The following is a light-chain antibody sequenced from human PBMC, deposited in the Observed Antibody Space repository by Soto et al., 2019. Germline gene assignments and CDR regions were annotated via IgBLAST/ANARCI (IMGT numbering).Light chain of an antibody. V-gene: IGKV3-20*01. Sequence: EIVLTQSPGTLSLSPGERATLSCRASQSVSSSYLAWYQQKPGQAPRLLIYGASSRATGIPGRFSGSGSGTDFTLTISRLEPEDFAVYYCQQYRSSPLITFGQGTRLEIK. CDR1: QSVSSSY. CDR2: GAS. CDR3: QQYRSSPLIT. J-gene: IGKJ5*01.